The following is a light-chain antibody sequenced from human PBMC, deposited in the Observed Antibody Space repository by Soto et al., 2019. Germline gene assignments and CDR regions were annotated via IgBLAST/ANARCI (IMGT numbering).Light chain of an antibody. V-gene: IGLV1-40*01. CDR2: GNS. Sequence: QSVLTQPPSVSGSPGQRVTISCTGSSSNIGAGYDVHWYQQLPGTAPKRLIYGNSNRPSGVPDRFSGSNSGTSASLAITGLKAEDEADYYCQSYDSSLSGWVFGGGTKLTVL. J-gene: IGLJ3*02. CDR1: SSNIGAGYD. CDR3: QSYDSSLSGWV.